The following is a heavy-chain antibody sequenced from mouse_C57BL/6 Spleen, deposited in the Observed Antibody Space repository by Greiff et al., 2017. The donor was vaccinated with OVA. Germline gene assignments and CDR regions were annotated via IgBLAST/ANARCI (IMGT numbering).Heavy chain of an antibody. CDR3: ARGATVVADWYFDV. V-gene: IGHV1-82*01. CDR2: LYPGDGDT. Sequence: QVQLQQSGPELVKPGASVKISCKASGYAFSSSWMNWVKQRPGKGLEWIGRLYPGDGDTNYNGKFKGKATLTADKSSSTAYMQLSSLTSEDSAVYFCARGATVVADWYFDVWGTGTTVTVSS. D-gene: IGHD1-1*01. J-gene: IGHJ1*03. CDR1: GYAFSSSW.